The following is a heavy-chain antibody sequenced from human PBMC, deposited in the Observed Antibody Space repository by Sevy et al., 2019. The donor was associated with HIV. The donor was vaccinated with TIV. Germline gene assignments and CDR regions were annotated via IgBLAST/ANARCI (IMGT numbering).Heavy chain of an antibody. CDR3: ARDGGNSVKWYPLY. V-gene: IGHV3-30-3*01. J-gene: IGHJ4*01. Sequence: GESLKISCVASGFAFSTHAMHWVRQAPGKGLEWVAVISYEGTETFYAASVEGRFTISRDNSKNMLSLQINSLRPEDTAVYYCARDGGNSVKWYPLYWGHGTLVTVSS. CDR1: GFAFSTHA. CDR2: ISYEGTET. D-gene: IGHD2-2*01.